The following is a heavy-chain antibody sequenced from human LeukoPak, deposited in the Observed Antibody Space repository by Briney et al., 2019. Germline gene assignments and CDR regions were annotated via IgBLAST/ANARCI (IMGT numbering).Heavy chain of an antibody. D-gene: IGHD6-13*01. CDR2: MNPVSGNA. J-gene: IGHJ4*02. Sequence: ASVKVSCKASGYTFTNFDINWVRQAPGQGLEWMGWMNPVSGNAGSAQKFQGRVTLTRDTSISTAYMELSSLKSDDTAFYYCARAPMGAAALYWGQGTLVTVSS. V-gene: IGHV1-8*01. CDR1: GYTFTNFD. CDR3: ARAPMGAAALY.